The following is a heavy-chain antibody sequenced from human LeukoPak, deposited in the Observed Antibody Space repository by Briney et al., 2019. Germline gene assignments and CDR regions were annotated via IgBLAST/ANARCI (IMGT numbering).Heavy chain of an antibody. CDR2: IYTIGST. Sequence: SETQSLTCTVSGGSISSYYGSWIRQPPGKGLEWIGYIYTIGSTNHNPSLKSRVSISVDTSMIQFSLKLSSVTAADTAVYYCAILGLFNWFDPSGQGTLVTVSS. J-gene: IGHJ5*02. CDR3: AILGLFNWFDP. CDR1: GGSISSYY. V-gene: IGHV4-4*09. D-gene: IGHD3-22*01.